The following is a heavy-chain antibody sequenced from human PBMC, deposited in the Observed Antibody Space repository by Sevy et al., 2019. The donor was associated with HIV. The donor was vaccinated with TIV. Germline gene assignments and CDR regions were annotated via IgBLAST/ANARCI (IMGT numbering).Heavy chain of an antibody. J-gene: IGHJ4*02. CDR2: VKQDMSEK. Sequence: LSLTCATSGFTFSSNWMTWVRQAPGKGLEWVANVKQDMSEKYYADSVKGRFTISRDNAKNSLYLEMNSLRAEDTAVYYCARAQQVTMLVVIGGLYFDLWGQGTLVTVSS. CDR1: GFTFSSNW. V-gene: IGHV3-7*01. D-gene: IGHD2-21*01. CDR3: ARAQQVTMLVVIGGLYFDL.